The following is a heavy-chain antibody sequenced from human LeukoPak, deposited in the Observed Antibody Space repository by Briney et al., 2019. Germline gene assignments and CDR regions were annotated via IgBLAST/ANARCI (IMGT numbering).Heavy chain of an antibody. J-gene: IGHJ3*02. CDR1: GGSFSGYY. CDR2: INHSGST. Sequence: PSETLSLTCAVYGGSFSGYYWGWIRQPPGKGLEWIGEINHSGSTNYNPSLKSRVTISVDTSKNQFSLKLSSVTAADTAVYYCARRGSCSGGSCYLSGAFDIWGQGTMVTVSS. CDR3: ARRGSCSGGSCYLSGAFDI. V-gene: IGHV4-34*01. D-gene: IGHD2-15*01.